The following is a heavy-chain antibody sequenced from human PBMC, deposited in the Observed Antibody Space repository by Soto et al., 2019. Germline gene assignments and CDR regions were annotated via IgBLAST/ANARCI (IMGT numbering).Heavy chain of an antibody. CDR1: GGSISSGDYY. D-gene: IGHD3-10*01. CDR2: IYYSGST. J-gene: IGHJ5*02. CDR3: ARELLGFGEEHHT. V-gene: IGHV4-30-4*01. Sequence: SETLSLTCTVSGGSISSGDYYWSWIRQPPGKGLEWVGYIYYSGSTYYNPSLKSRVTISVDTSKNQFSLKLSSVTAADTAVYYCARELLGFGEEHHTWGQGTRVTVSS.